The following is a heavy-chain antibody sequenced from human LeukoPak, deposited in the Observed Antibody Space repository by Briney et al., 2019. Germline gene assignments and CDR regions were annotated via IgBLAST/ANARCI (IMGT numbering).Heavy chain of an antibody. CDR3: AREEGLDY. CDR1: GFTFSSYA. Sequence: GGSLRLSCSASGFTFSSYAMHWVRQAPGKGLEYVSAINSNGGSTYYADSVKGRFTMSRDNSKNTLYLQMSSLRAEDTAVYYCAREEGLDYWGQGTLVTVSS. V-gene: IGHV3-64D*09. D-gene: IGHD5-12*01. CDR2: INSNGGST. J-gene: IGHJ4*02.